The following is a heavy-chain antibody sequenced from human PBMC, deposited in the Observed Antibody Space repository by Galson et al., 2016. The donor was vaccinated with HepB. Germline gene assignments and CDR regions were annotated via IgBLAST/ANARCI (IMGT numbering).Heavy chain of an antibody. D-gene: IGHD1-26*01. V-gene: IGHV3-30*03. Sequence: SLRLSCAASGFTFSSYGIHWVRQAPGKGLEWVTVISYDGRKYYADSVKGRFTISRDNSKNTLYLQMSSLRAEDTAVYYCAILGTIVGAKRVFDHWGQGTLVTVSS. J-gene: IGHJ4*02. CDR2: ISYDGRK. CDR3: AILGTIVGAKRVFDH. CDR1: GFTFSSYG.